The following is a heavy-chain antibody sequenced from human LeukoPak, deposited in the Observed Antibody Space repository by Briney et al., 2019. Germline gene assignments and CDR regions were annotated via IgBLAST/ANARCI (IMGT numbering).Heavy chain of an antibody. Sequence: PGGSLRLSCAASGFTFSSYAMSWVRQAPGKGLERVSAISGSGGSTYYADSVKGRFTISRDNSKNTLYLQMNSLRAEDTAVYYCAKGYSSGWYFAGFCDCWGQGTLATVSS. CDR2: ISGSGGST. CDR1: GFTFSSYA. D-gene: IGHD6-19*01. V-gene: IGHV3-23*01. J-gene: IGHJ4*02. CDR3: AKGYSSGWYFAGFCDC.